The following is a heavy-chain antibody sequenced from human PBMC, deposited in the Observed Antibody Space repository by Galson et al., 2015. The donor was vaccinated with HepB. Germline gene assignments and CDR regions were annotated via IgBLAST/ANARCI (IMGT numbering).Heavy chain of an antibody. CDR1: GFTFSSYA. CDR3: AKRGPTGEPYYYYYYMDV. CDR2: ISGSGGST. Sequence: SLRLSCAASGFTFSSYAMSWVRQAPGKGLEWVSAISGSGGSTYYADSVKGRFTISRDNSKNTLYLQMNSLRAEDTAVYYCAKRGPTGEPYYYYYYMDVWGKGTTVTVSS. D-gene: IGHD3-10*01. J-gene: IGHJ6*03. V-gene: IGHV3-23*01.